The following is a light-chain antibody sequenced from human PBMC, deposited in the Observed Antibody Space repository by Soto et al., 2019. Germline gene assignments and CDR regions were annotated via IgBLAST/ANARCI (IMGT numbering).Light chain of an antibody. J-gene: IGLJ1*01. CDR3: SSYTSSSTPV. V-gene: IGLV2-14*03. CDR2: DVS. Sequence: QSALTQPASVSGSPGQSITISCTGTSSDVGGYNYVSWYQHHPGKAPKLMIFDVSNRPSGVSNRFSGSKSGNTASLTISGLQAEDEADYYCSSYTSSSTPVFGTGTKVTV. CDR1: SSDVGGYNY.